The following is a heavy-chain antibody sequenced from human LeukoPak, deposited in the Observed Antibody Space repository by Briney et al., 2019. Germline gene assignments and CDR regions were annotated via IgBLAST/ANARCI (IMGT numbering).Heavy chain of an antibody. D-gene: IGHD2-15*01. Sequence: GGSLRLSCAASGFTFSGSAMHWVRQASGKGLEWVGRIRSKANSYATAYAASVKGRFTVSRDDSKNTAYLQMNSLKTEDTAVYYCTRREEVAASDFDYWGQGTLVTVSS. V-gene: IGHV3-73*01. J-gene: IGHJ4*02. CDR3: TRREEVAASDFDY. CDR2: IRSKANSYAT. CDR1: GFTFSGSA.